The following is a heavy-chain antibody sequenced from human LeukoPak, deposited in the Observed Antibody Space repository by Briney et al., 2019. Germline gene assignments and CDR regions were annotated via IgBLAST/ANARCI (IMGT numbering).Heavy chain of an antibody. CDR2: IIPIFGTA. J-gene: IGHJ4*02. Sequence: ASVKVSCKASGGTFRIYAIRWVRHDPGQGLEWMGMIIPIFGTANYAQKFQGRRTITTEESTSTAYIELISLRSEETAVYYCARGLAGPQDYWGQGTLVTVSS. CDR1: GGTFRIYA. CDR3: ARGLAGPQDY. V-gene: IGHV1-69*05.